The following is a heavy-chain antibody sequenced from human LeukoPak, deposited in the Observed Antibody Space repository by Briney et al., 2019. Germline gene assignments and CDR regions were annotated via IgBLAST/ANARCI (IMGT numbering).Heavy chain of an antibody. CDR1: GGSISSGGYY. CDR2: IYYSGST. J-gene: IGHJ3*02. V-gene: IGHV4-31*03. D-gene: IGHD3-9*01. CDR3: ARCVNLRYFDQEGFDI. Sequence: PSETLSLTCTVSGGSISSGGYYWSWIRQHPGKGLEWIGYIYYSGSTYYNPSLKSRVTITVDTSKNQFSLKLSSVTAADTAVYYCARCVNLRYFDQEGFDIWGQGTMVTVSS.